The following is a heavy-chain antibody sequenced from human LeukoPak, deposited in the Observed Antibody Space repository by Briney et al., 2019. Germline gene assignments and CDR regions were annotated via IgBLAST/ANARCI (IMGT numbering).Heavy chain of an antibody. V-gene: IGHV3-13*01. CDR3: ARGGIQVSGIDEFDY. Sequence: GGSLRLSCEASGFTFIDYDMHWVRQVIGKGLEWVSAIGIRGDTHYSGSVKGRFTISRENAESSLYLQMNSLRAEDTAVYYCARGGIQVSGIDEFDYWGQGTLVTVSS. CDR1: GFTFIDYD. J-gene: IGHJ4*02. D-gene: IGHD6-19*01. CDR2: IGIRGDT.